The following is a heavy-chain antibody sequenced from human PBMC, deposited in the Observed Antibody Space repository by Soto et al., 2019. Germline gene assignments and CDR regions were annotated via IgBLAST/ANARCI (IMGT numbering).Heavy chain of an antibody. CDR1: GGSFSGYY. CDR2: INHSGST. D-gene: IGHD2-2*01. J-gene: IGHJ3*02. Sequence: QVQLPQWGAGLLKPSETLSLTCAVYGGSFSGYYWSWIRQPPGKGLEWIGEINHSGSTNYNPSLKNRATISVATSKNQFSLKLSSGTAADTAVYYCARMVVPSARGAFDIWGQGTMVTVSS. CDR3: ARMVVPSARGAFDI. V-gene: IGHV4-34*01.